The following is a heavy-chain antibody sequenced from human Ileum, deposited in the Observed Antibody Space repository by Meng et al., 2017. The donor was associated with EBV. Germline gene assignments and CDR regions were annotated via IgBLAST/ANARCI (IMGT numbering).Heavy chain of an antibody. CDR3: ARLDSSGYYFGGWFDP. CDR2: IYHPGTT. D-gene: IGHD3-22*01. J-gene: IGHJ5*02. CDR1: GASSISSKW. V-gene: IGHV4-4*02. Sequence: QGPVPGAGPGLCPSRRAVSLTFAFSGASSISSKWWIWVRQSPGTGLEWIGEIYHPGTTNYNPSLTSRVTISVDTSKNKFFLNLKSLTAADTAVYYCARLDSSGYYFGGWFDPWGQGILVTVSS.